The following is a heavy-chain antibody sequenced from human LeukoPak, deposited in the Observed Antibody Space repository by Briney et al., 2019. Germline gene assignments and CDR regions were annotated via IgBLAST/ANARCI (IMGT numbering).Heavy chain of an antibody. CDR3: ASIFNYCSSTSCYYDYVWGSYRYYFDY. D-gene: IGHD3-16*02. Sequence: ASVKVSCKASGYTFTGYYMHWVRQPPGQGLEWMGWINPNSGGTNYAQKFQGRVTMTRDTSISTGYMELSRLRSDDTAVYYCASIFNYCSSTSCYYDYVWGSYRYYFDYWGQGTLVTVSS. V-gene: IGHV1-2*02. CDR1: GYTFTGYY. J-gene: IGHJ4*02. CDR2: INPNSGGT.